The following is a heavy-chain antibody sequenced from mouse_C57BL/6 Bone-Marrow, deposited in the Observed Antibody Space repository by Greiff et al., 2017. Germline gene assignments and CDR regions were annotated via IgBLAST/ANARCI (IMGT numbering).Heavy chain of an antibody. D-gene: IGHD2-3*01. V-gene: IGHV1-15*01. J-gene: IGHJ2*01. CDR2: IDPETGGT. CDR1: GYTFTDYE. CDR3: TRYDGYSFFDD. Sequence: LVESGAELVRPGASVTLSCKASGYTFTDYEMHWVKQTPVHGLEWIGAIDPETGGTAYNQKFKGKAILTADKSSSTAYMELRSLTSEDSAVYYCTRYDGYSFFDDWGQGTTLTVSS.